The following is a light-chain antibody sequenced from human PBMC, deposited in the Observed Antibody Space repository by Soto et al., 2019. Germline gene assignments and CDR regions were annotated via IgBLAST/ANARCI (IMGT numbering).Light chain of an antibody. J-gene: IGKJ5*01. CDR2: GAS. CDR3: QQDNTWPPIP. Sequence: EIVMSQSVTTLSVSPGERATLSCRASQSVSSNLAWYQQKPGQAPRLLIYGASTRATGIPARFSGSGSGTEFTLTISSLQSEDFAVYYCQQDNTWPPIPFGQGRRLEIK. V-gene: IGKV3-15*01. CDR1: QSVSSN.